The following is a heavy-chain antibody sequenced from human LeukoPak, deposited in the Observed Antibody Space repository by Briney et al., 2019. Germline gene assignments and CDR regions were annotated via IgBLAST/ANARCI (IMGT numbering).Heavy chain of an antibody. CDR3: ARDATGNWNDIVYYYYGMDV. D-gene: IGHD1-1*01. Sequence: KPGGSLRLSCAASGFTFSSYSMNWVRQAPGKGLEWVSSISSSSSYIYYADSVKGRFTISRDNAKNSLYLQMNSLRAEDTAVYYCARDATGNWNDIVYYYYGMDVWGQGTTVTVSS. V-gene: IGHV3-21*01. J-gene: IGHJ6*02. CDR2: ISSSSSYI. CDR1: GFTFSSYS.